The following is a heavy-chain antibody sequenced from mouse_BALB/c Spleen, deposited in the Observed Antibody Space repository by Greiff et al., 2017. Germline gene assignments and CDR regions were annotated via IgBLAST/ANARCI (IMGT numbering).Heavy chain of an antibody. V-gene: IGHV5-4*02. D-gene: IGHD1-2*01. J-gene: IGHJ4*01. CDR1: GFTFSDYY. CDR2: ISDGGSYT. CDR3: ARDDYYGSYAMDY. Sequence: DVKLVESGGGLVKPGGSLKLSCAASGFTFSDYYMYWVRQTPEKRLEWVATISDGGSYTYYPDSVKGRFTISRDNAKNNLYLQMSSLKSEDTAMYYCARDDYYGSYAMDYWGQGTSVTVSS.